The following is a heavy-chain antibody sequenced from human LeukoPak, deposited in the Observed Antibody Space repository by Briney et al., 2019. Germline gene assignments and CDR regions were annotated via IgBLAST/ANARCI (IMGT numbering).Heavy chain of an antibody. CDR3: AKSDCGGDCHLLDY. CDR2: IYSGGTI. CDR1: GFTVSSNY. D-gene: IGHD2-21*02. Sequence: GGSLRLSCAASGFTVSSNYMSWVRQAPGKGLEWVSVIYSGGTIYYADSVKGRFTISRDNSKNTLYLQMNSLRAEDTAVYYCAKSDCGGDCHLLDYWGQGTLVTVSS. J-gene: IGHJ4*02. V-gene: IGHV3-53*01.